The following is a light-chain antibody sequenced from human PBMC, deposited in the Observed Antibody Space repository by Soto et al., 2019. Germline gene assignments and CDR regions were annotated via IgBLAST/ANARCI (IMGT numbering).Light chain of an antibody. CDR2: LTS. CDR3: MQGLQIPT. Sequence: EIVMTQSPLSLPVTPGEPASISCRSSQSLLHSNGYNYLDWYVQKPGQSPQLLIYLTSNRASGVPARFSGSGSGADFTLRISRVEADDVGVYYCMQGLQIPTFGQGTKLEIK. J-gene: IGKJ2*01. V-gene: IGKV2-28*01. CDR1: QSLLHSNGYNY.